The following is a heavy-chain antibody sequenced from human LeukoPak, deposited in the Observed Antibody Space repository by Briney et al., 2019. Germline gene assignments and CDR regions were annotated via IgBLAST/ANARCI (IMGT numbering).Heavy chain of an antibody. V-gene: IGHV3-23*01. J-gene: IGHJ4*02. Sequence: ETLSLTCTVSGGSISSYYWSWIRQPPGKGLEWVSAISGSGGSTYYADSVKGRFTISRDNSKNTLYLQMNSLRAEDTAVYYCAKEPPYNWNDGNYWGQGTLVTVSS. D-gene: IGHD1-1*01. CDR2: ISGSGGST. CDR1: GGSISSYY. CDR3: AKEPPYNWNDGNY.